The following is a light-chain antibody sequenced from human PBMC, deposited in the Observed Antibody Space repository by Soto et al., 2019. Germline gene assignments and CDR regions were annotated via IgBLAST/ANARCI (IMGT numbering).Light chain of an antibody. Sequence: QSVLTQPPSASETPGQRVTLSCSGGSSNIGINAISWYQHLPGTAPKLLIYSNDQPPSGVPDRFSGSKSGTSASLAISGLQSEDEADYYCATWDDSLNGWVFGGGTKLTVL. CDR1: SSNIGINA. CDR3: ATWDDSLNGWV. J-gene: IGLJ3*02. CDR2: SND. V-gene: IGLV1-44*01.